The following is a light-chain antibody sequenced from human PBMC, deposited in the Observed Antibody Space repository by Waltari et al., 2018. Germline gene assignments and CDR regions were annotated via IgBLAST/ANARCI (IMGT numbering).Light chain of an antibody. V-gene: IGLV2-14*03. J-gene: IGLJ2*01. CDR1: SSDIGGYDY. CDR3: SSYAPSSTV. CDR2: DII. Sequence: SALTQPASVSVSPGQSIPLPCTGTSSDIGGYDYVSWYQQHPVKAPKLMIYDIIKRPSGVSDRFSGSKSGNTASLTISGLQAEDEADYYCSSYAPSSTVFGGGTKLTVL.